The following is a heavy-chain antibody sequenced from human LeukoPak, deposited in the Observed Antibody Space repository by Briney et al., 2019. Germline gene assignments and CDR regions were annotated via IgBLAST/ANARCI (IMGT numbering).Heavy chain of an antibody. Sequence: PGGSLRLSCAASGFTFSSYWMHWVRQAPGKGLVWVSRINSDGSSTSYADSVKGRFTISRDNAKNTLYLQMNSLRAEDTAVYYCARDQGATVTTSYFDYWGQGTLVTVSS. D-gene: IGHD4-17*01. V-gene: IGHV3-74*01. CDR3: ARDQGATVTTSYFDY. J-gene: IGHJ4*02. CDR2: INSDGSST. CDR1: GFTFSSYW.